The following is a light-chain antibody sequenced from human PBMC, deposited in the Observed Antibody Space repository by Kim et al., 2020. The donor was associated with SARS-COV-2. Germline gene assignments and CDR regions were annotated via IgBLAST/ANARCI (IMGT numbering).Light chain of an antibody. CDR3: QQSYYIPLT. CDR2: AAS. J-gene: IGKJ4*01. CDR1: QSMSNY. Sequence: DIQMTQSPSSLSASVGDRVTITCRASQSMSNYLNWYQKKPGKAPKLLIYAASSLHSGVPSRFSGSGSGTDFTLTISSLQPEDFATYYCQQSYYIPLTFGGGTKVDIK. V-gene: IGKV1-39*01.